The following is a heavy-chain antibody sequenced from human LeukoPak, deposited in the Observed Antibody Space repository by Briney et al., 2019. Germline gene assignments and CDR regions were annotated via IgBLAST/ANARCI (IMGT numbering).Heavy chain of an antibody. CDR2: IYDKGNT. CDR3: ARQLRGEAVAGHLQTFDY. CDR1: GDSITSYY. J-gene: IGHJ4*02. Sequence: SETLSLTCTVSGDSITSYYWSWIRQPPGKGLEWIGYIYDKGNTNSNPSLKSRVTISVDTSKNQFSLKLSSVTAADTAVYFCARQLRGEAVAGHLQTFDYWGQGTLVTVSS. V-gene: IGHV4-59*08. D-gene: IGHD6-19*01.